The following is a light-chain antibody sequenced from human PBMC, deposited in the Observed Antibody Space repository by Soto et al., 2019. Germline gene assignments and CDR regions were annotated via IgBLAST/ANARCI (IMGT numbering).Light chain of an antibody. CDR3: QQYGRSIT. V-gene: IGKV3-20*01. J-gene: IGKJ4*01. CDR1: QSDTSDY. CDR2: GTS. Sequence: EIVLTQSPGTLSLSPGERAILFCRASQSDTSDYLAWYQQKPGQAPRLLIYGTSRRATGIPDRFSGSGSGTDFTLTFAGLEPEDFAVYYCQQYGRSITFGGGTKVEIK.